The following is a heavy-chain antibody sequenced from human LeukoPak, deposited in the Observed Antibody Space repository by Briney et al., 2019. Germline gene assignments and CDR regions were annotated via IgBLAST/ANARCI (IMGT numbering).Heavy chain of an antibody. CDR3: ARSAVPAAIHEFDY. V-gene: IGHV1-2*02. J-gene: IGHJ4*02. CDR1: GYTFTGYY. D-gene: IGHD2-2*02. CDR2: INPNSGGT. Sequence: ASVKVSCKASGYTFTGYYMHWVRQAPGQGLEWMGWINPNSGGTSYAQKFQGRVTMTRDTSISTAYMEPSRLRSDDTAVYYCARSAVPAAIHEFDYWGQGTLVTVSS.